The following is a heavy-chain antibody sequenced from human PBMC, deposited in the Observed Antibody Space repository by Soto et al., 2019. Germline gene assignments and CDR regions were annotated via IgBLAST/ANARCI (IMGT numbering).Heavy chain of an antibody. CDR3: AITTGYSSGWRFDY. CDR1: GGSISSHY. D-gene: IGHD6-19*01. Sequence: QVQLQESGPGLVKPSETLSLTCTVSGGSISSHYWSWIRQPPGKGLEWIGYIYYSGSTNYNPSLKSRVTISVDTSKNQFSLKLNSVTAADSAVYYCAITTGYSSGWRFDYWGQGTLVTVSS. CDR2: IYYSGST. J-gene: IGHJ4*02. V-gene: IGHV4-59*11.